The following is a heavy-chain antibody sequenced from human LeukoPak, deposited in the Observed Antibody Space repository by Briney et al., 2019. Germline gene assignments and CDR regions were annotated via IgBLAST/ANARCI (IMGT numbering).Heavy chain of an antibody. CDR3: ASGYSSGWPTAY. CDR1: GGSISSYY. Sequence: SETLSLTCTVSGGSISSYYWSWIRQPPGKGLEWIGYIYYSGSTNYNPSLKSRVTISVDTSKNQFSLKLSSVAAADTAVYYCASGYSSGWPTAYCGQGTLVTVSS. D-gene: IGHD6-19*01. J-gene: IGHJ4*02. CDR2: IYYSGST. V-gene: IGHV4-59*01.